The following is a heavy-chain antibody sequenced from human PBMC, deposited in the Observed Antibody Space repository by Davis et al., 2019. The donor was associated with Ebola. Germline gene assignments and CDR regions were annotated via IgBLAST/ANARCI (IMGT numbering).Heavy chain of an antibody. CDR2: IYHSGST. CDR3: ARMRNWGSPPFDY. J-gene: IGHJ4*02. Sequence: PGGSLRLSCAVSGYSISSGYYWGWIRQPPGKGLEWIGSIYHSGSTYYNPSLKSRVTISVDTSKNQFSLKLSSVTAADTAVYYCARMRNWGSPPFDYWGQGTLVTVSS. V-gene: IGHV4-38-2*01. CDR1: GYSISSGYY. D-gene: IGHD7-27*01.